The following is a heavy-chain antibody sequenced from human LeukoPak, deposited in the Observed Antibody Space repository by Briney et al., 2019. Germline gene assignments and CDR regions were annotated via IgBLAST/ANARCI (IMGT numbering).Heavy chain of an antibody. CDR1: GYSISSGYY. D-gene: IGHD6-6*01. CDR3: ARVEYSSSAPLFDY. Sequence: SETLSLTCAVSGYSISSGYYWGWIRQPPGKGLEWIGSIYHSGGTNYNPSLKSRVTISVDTSKNQFSLKLSSVTAADTAVYYCARVEYSSSAPLFDYWGQGTLVTVSS. V-gene: IGHV4-38-2*01. CDR2: IYHSGGT. J-gene: IGHJ4*02.